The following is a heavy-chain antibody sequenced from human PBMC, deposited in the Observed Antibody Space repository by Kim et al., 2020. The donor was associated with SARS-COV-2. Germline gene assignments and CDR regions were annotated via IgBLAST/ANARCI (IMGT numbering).Heavy chain of an antibody. CDR2: INHRGST. Sequence: SETLSLTCAAYGGSFSSYYWTWIRQPPGKGLEWIGEINHRGSTNYNPSLKSRVTISVDRSKNQFSLKLSSVTAADTAMYYCARELSTGDDAYDMWGHGTMVTVSS. CDR1: GGSFSSYY. V-gene: IGHV4-34*01. J-gene: IGHJ3*02. CDR3: ARELSTGDDAYDM. D-gene: IGHD7-27*01.